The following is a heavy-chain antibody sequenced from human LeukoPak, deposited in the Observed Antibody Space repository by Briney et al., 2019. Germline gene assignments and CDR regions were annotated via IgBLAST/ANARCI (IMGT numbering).Heavy chain of an antibody. V-gene: IGHV3-74*01. Sequence: PGGSLRLSCAASGYTFTNYWMHWVRQAPGEGLVWVSRINTDGTNTIYADSVRGRSTVSRDNAKNTLYLQMDSLRAEDTAVYYCARDRGINWFDPWGQGTLVAVSS. D-gene: IGHD3-16*01. J-gene: IGHJ5*02. CDR2: INTDGTNT. CDR1: GYTFTNYW. CDR3: ARDRGINWFDP.